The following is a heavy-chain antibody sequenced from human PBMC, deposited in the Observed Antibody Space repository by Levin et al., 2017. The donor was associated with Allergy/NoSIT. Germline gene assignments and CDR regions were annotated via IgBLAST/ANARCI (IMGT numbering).Heavy chain of an antibody. CDR2: ISGSGGST. V-gene: IGHV3-23*01. CDR1: GFTFSNYA. J-gene: IGHJ4*02. D-gene: IGHD6-6*01. Sequence: LSLTCAASGFTFSNYAMSWVRQAPGKGLEWVSGISGSGGSTYYADSVKGRFTISRDNSKNTLYLQMNSLRAEDTAVYYCAKHSEYSSSSPFDYWGQGTLVTVSS. CDR3: AKHSEYSSSSPFDY.